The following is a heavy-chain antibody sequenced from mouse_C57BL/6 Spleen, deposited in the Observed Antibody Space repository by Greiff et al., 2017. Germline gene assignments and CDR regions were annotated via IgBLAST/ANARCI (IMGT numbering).Heavy chain of an antibody. V-gene: IGHV14-1*01. CDR1: GFNIKDYY. D-gene: IGHD1-1*01. Sequence: VQLKQSGAELVRPGASVKLSCTASGFNIKDYYMHWVKQRPEQGLEWIGRIDPEDGDTEYAPKFQGKATLTADTSSNTAYLQLSSLTSEDTAVYYCTTTPTVPAGFAYWGQGTLVTVSA. CDR2: IDPEDGDT. J-gene: IGHJ3*01. CDR3: TTTPTVPAGFAY.